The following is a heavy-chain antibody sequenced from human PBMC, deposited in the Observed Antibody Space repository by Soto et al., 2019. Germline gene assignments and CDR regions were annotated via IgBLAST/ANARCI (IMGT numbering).Heavy chain of an antibody. CDR3: ARAYDSSGYYSPSLDY. CDR1: GGSMSSWEYY. Sequence: SWTLSLASAFCGGSMSSWEYYVSWIRQPPVKGLEWIGYIYYSGSSYYKPSLKSRVTISVETCKNQLCLKLSSVTAADTAVYYCARAYDSSGYYSPSLDYWPQGTLVTV. D-gene: IGHD3-22*01. J-gene: IGHJ4*02. CDR2: IYYSGSS. V-gene: IGHV4-30-4*01.